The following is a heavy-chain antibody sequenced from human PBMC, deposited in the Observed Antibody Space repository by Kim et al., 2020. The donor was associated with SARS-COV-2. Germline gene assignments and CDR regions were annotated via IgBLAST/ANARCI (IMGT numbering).Heavy chain of an antibody. J-gene: IGHJ4*02. CDR2: VKSKTDGGTT. CDR3: TGDDYLWGTFRP. D-gene: IGHD3-16*02. Sequence: GGSLRLSCAASGFIFKNAWMSWVRQAPGKGPEWVGRVKSKTDGGTTDYADPVKGRFTIPRDDSKNTLFLQMHNLKTEDTAVYFCTGDDYLWGTFRPWGQGTLVTVS. CDR1: GFIFKNAW. V-gene: IGHV3-15*01.